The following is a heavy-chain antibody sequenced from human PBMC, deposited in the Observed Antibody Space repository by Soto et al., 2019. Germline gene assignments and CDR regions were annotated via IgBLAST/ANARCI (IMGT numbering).Heavy chain of an antibody. CDR3: TRASCMGSIWGLWYFDY. D-gene: IGHD2-2*01. CDR2: IRSKAYGGTT. V-gene: IGHV3-49*04. Sequence: GGSLRLSCTASGFTFGDYAMSWVRQAPGKGLEWVGFIRSKAYGGTTEYAASVKGRFTISRDDYKSIAYLQMNSLKTEDTAVYYCTRASCMGSIWGLWYFDYWGQGTLVTVSS. CDR1: GFTFGDYA. J-gene: IGHJ4*02.